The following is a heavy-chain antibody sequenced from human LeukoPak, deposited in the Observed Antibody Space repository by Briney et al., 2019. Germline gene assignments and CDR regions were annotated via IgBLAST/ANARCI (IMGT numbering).Heavy chain of an antibody. Sequence: SETLSLTCAVYGGSFSGYYWSWIHQPPGKGLEWIGEINHSGSTNYNPSLKSRVTISVDTSKNQFSLKLSSVTAADTAVYYCARVSTDYYYYYGMDVWGQGTTVTVSS. CDR2: INHSGST. J-gene: IGHJ6*02. D-gene: IGHD1-26*01. V-gene: IGHV4-34*01. CDR1: GGSFSGYY. CDR3: ARVSTDYYYYYGMDV.